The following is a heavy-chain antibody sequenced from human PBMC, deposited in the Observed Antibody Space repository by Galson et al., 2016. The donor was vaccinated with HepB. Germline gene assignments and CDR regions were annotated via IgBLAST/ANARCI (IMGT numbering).Heavy chain of an antibody. Sequence: SETLSLTCSVSSGSTSSYYWSWVRQPAGKGPEWIGRTHFSGSSNYNPSLKSRVTMSVDPSKKQISLKLSSVTAADTAVYYCARDSRHVEALDVWGRGTTVTVFS. D-gene: IGHD1-1*01. CDR3: ARDSRHVEALDV. V-gene: IGHV4-4*07. CDR1: SGSTSSYY. J-gene: IGHJ6*04. CDR2: THFSGSS.